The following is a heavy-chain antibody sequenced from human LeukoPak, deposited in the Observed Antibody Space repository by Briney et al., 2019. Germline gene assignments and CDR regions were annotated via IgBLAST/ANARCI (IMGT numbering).Heavy chain of an antibody. V-gene: IGHV1-18*01. CDR2: ISAYNGNT. Sequence: ASVKVSCKSSGYTFTSYGINWVRQAPGQGLAWMGWISAYNGNTNYAQNLQGRVTMTTDTSTSTAYMELRSLRSDDTAVYYCAREKADYYYVDVWGKGTTVTVSS. D-gene: IGHD6-25*01. CDR3: AREKADYYYVDV. J-gene: IGHJ6*03. CDR1: GYTFTSYG.